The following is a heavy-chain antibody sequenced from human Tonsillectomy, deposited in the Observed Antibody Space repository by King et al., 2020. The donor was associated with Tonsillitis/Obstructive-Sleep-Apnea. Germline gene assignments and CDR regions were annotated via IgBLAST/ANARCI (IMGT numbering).Heavy chain of an antibody. CDR3: ASNIAVAGTSSDYYYYYMDV. D-gene: IGHD6-19*01. Sequence: QLVQSGAEVKKPGESLRISCNGSGYSFTSYWISWVRQMPGKGLEWMGRIDPSDSYTNYSPSFQGHVTISADNSISTAYLQWSSLKASDTAMYYCASNIAVAGTSSDYYYYYMDVWGKGTTVTVSS. J-gene: IGHJ6*03. CDR1: GYSFTSYW. CDR2: IDPSDSYT. V-gene: IGHV5-10-1*01.